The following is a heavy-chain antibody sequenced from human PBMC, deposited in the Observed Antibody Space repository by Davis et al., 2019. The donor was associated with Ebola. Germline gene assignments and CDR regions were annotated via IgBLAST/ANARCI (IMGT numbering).Heavy chain of an antibody. V-gene: IGHV4-39*01. CDR1: GGSISSSRYY. D-gene: IGHD1-26*01. CDR3: AIQIVGATRVFDY. J-gene: IGHJ4*02. CDR2: FFYTGNS. Sequence: MPGGSLRLSCSVSGGSISSSRYYWGWIRQPPGEGLQWIGSFFYTGNSYFNPSLKSRVTVSVDTSKNQFSLKLDSVTAADTAVYYCAIQIVGATRVFDYWGQGTLVTVSS.